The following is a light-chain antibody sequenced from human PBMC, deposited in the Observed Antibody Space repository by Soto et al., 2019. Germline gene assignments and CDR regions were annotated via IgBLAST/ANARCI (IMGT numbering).Light chain of an antibody. Sequence: EIVLTQSPATLSLSPGERATLSCRASQRVSSYLAWYQQKPDQAPRLLIYDASNRATGIPARFSGSGSGTDFTLTISSLEPEDFAVYYCQQRSNWPPLTFGGGTKVEIK. V-gene: IGKV3-11*01. CDR1: QRVSSY. J-gene: IGKJ4*01. CDR2: DAS. CDR3: QQRSNWPPLT.